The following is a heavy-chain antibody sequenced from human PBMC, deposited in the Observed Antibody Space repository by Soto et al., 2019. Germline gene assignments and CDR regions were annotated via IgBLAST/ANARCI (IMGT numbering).Heavy chain of an antibody. Sequence: GGSLRLSCAASGFTFSSYAMSWVRQAPGKGLEWVSAISGSGGSTYYADSVKGRFTISRDNSKNTLYLQMNSLRAEDTAVYYCAKDLDDSSGYYYSSFDYWGQGTLVTVSS. V-gene: IGHV3-23*01. D-gene: IGHD3-22*01. CDR3: AKDLDDSSGYYYSSFDY. J-gene: IGHJ4*02. CDR2: ISGSGGST. CDR1: GFTFSSYA.